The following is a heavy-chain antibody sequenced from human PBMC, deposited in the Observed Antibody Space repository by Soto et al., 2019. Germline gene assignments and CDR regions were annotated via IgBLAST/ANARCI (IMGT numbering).Heavy chain of an antibody. J-gene: IGHJ6*02. CDR2: ITSDGSST. V-gene: IGHV3-74*01. CDR3: ARERGGGFGDV. CDR1: GFTFSSYD. Sequence: EVQLVESGGGLVQPGGSLRLSCAASGFTFSSYDMNWVRQAPGKGLVWVARITSDGSSTTYADSVKGRFTISRDNAKNTLYLRMNSLRAEDTAVYSCARERGGGFGDVWGQGTTVTVSS. D-gene: IGHD3-10*01.